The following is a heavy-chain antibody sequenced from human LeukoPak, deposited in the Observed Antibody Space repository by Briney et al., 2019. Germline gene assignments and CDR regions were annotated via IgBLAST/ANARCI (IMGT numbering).Heavy chain of an antibody. CDR1: GFTFSDYY. V-gene: IGHV3-11*01. D-gene: IGHD6-19*01. CDR3: ARLAVAGTDTFDY. Sequence: GGSLRLSCAASGFTFSDYYMSWIRQAPGKGLEWVSYISSSGSTIYYADSVKGRFTISRDNAKNSLYLQMNSLRADDTAVYYCARLAVAGTDTFDYWGQGTLVTVSS. J-gene: IGHJ4*02. CDR2: ISSSGSTI.